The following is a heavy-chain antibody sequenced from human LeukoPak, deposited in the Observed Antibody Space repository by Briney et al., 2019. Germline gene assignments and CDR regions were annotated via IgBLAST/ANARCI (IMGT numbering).Heavy chain of an antibody. V-gene: IGHV1-18*01. CDR2: ISVYNGNT. CDR3: ARGPNRGYYYYYYMDV. J-gene: IGHJ6*03. Sequence: ASVKVPCKASDTFTSYGISWVRQAPGQGLEWMGWISVYNGNTNYAQKLQGRVTMTTDTSTSTAYMELRSLRSDDTAVYYCARGPNRGYYYYYYMDVWGKGTTVTVSS. CDR1: DTFTSYG.